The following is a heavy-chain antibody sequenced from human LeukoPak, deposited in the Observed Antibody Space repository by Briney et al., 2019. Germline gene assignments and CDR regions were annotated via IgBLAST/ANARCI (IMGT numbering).Heavy chain of an antibody. CDR1: GYTFTGYY. D-gene: IGHD6-13*01. CDR3: ASTPRIPAAGTIDY. Sequence: GASVKVSCKTSGYTFTGYYMHWVRQAPGQGLEWMGIINPRGGSTRYAQNLQGRVTVTRDTSTSTVYMELSSLRSEDTAVYYCASTPRIPAAGTIDYWGQGTLVTVSS. J-gene: IGHJ4*02. CDR2: INPRGGST. V-gene: IGHV1-46*01.